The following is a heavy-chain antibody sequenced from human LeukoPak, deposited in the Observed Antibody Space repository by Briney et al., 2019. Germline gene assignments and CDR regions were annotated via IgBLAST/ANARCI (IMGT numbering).Heavy chain of an antibody. CDR1: GGSISSSSHY. CDR2: LFYSGST. D-gene: IGHD3-10*02. Sequence: SETLSLTCTVSGGSISSSSHYWGWIRQPPGKGLEWIGYLFYSGSTKYNPSLKSRVTISVDTSKNQFSLKLSSVTAADTAVYYCARAITMFDAFDIWGQGTMVTVSS. V-gene: IGHV4-61*05. CDR3: ARAITMFDAFDI. J-gene: IGHJ3*02.